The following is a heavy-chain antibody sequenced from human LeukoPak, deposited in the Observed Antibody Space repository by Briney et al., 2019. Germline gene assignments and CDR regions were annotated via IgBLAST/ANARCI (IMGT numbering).Heavy chain of an antibody. CDR1: GGSISSYY. D-gene: IGHD3-3*01. CDR3: ARASDYDFWSGYVFDY. Sequence: PSETLSLTCTVSGGSISSYYWSWIRQPAGKGLEWIGRIYTSGSTNYNPSLKSRVTMSVDTSKNQSSLKLSSVTAADTAVYYCARASDYDFWSGYVFDYWGQGTLVTVSS. CDR2: IYTSGST. V-gene: IGHV4-4*07. J-gene: IGHJ4*02.